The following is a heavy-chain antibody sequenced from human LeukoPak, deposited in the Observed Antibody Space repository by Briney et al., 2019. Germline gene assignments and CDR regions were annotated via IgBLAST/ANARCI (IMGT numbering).Heavy chain of an antibody. J-gene: IGHJ4*02. CDR1: GITFSNYA. CDR3: AKDVGSYYVGSLAY. Sequence: GGSLRLSCVASGITFSNYAVSWVRQAPEKGLDWVSAISGSGGSTYYADSVKGRFTISRDNSKNTLYLQMNSLRAEDTAVYYCAKDVGSYYVGSLAYWGQGTLVTVSS. D-gene: IGHD1-26*01. CDR2: ISGSGGST. V-gene: IGHV3-23*01.